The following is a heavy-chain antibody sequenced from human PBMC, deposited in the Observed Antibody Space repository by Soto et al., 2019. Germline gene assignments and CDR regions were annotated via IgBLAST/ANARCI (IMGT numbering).Heavy chain of an antibody. Sequence: SETLSLTCAVYGGSFSGYYWSWIRQPPGKGLEWSGEINHSGSTNYNPSLKSRVTISIDTSKNQFSLRLSSVTAADTAVYYCVRRYYYGGFDYWGQGTLVT. D-gene: IGHD3-10*01. V-gene: IGHV4-34*01. CDR1: GGSFSGYY. J-gene: IGHJ4*02. CDR3: VRRYYYGGFDY. CDR2: INHSGST.